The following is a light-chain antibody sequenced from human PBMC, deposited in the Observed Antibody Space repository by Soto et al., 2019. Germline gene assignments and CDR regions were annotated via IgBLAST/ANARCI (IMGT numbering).Light chain of an antibody. V-gene: IGKV3-11*01. Sequence: EIVLIQSPATLSLSPGERATLSFGASQSVGSYLAWYQHKPGQAPRLLIYGASSRATGIPDRFSGSGSGTDFTLTISRLEPEDFAVYYCQQYHSWPPTFGQGTKVDIK. J-gene: IGKJ1*01. CDR2: GAS. CDR3: QQYHSWPPT. CDR1: QSVGSY.